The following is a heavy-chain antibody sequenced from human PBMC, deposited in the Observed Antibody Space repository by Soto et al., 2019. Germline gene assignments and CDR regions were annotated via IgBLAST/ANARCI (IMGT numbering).Heavy chain of an antibody. Sequence: PGGSLRVSCAASGFTFSSYGMHWVRQAPGKGLEWVAVIWYDGSNKYYADSVKGRFTISRDNSKNTLYLQMNSLRAEDTAVYYCARDPMWIQLWPYYYYGMDVWGQGTTVTV. CDR3: ARDPMWIQLWPYYYYGMDV. CDR1: GFTFSSYG. J-gene: IGHJ6*02. CDR2: IWYDGSNK. D-gene: IGHD5-18*01. V-gene: IGHV3-33*01.